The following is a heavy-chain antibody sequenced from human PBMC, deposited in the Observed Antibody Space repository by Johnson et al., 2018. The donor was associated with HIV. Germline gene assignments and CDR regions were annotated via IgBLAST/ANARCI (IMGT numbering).Heavy chain of an antibody. V-gene: IGHV3-30*03. CDR3: ARDQGELRRTHAFDI. J-gene: IGHJ3*02. Sequence: QVQLVESGGGLVKPGGSLRLSCAASGFTFSNAWMNWVRQAPGKGLEWVAVISYDGSNKYYADSVKGRFTISRDNSKNTLYLQMNSLRAEDTAVYYCARDQGELRRTHAFDIWGQGTMVTVSS. CDR1: GFTFSNAW. D-gene: IGHD1-14*01. CDR2: ISYDGSNK.